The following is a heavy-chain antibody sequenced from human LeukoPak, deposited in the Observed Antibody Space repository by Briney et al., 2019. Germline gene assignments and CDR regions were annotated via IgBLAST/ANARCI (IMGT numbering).Heavy chain of an antibody. V-gene: IGHV3-74*01. D-gene: IGHD2-15*01. CDR2: IASDGSST. Sequence: LAGGSLRLSRAASGFSFSSYWMNWVRQAPGKGLVWVSRIASDGSSTTYADSVKGRFTISRDNAKNTLYLQMNSLRVEDTAVYYCARGRPHGSDYWGQGTLVTVSS. CDR1: GFSFSSYW. CDR3: ARGRPHGSDY. J-gene: IGHJ4*02.